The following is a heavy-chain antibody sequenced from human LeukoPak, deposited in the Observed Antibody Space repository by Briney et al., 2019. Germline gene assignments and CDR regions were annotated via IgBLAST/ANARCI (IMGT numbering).Heavy chain of an antibody. J-gene: IGHJ5*02. CDR2: IYHIRST. Sequence: PSQTLSLTCPLSGGSISSTNWWSWVRQPPGKGLEWIGEIYHIRSTNYNPSLKSRVSISVVKSKNQFSLKLSSVNAAGTAVYYCARNYGGNSVGPESWFDPWGQGTLVTVSS. V-gene: IGHV4-4*02. CDR3: ARNYGGNSVGPESWFDP. CDR1: GGSISSTNW. D-gene: IGHD4-23*01.